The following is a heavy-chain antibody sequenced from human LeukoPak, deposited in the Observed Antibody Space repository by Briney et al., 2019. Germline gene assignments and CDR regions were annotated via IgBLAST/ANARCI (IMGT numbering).Heavy chain of an antibody. CDR2: IYTSGST. Sequence: PSQTLSLTCTVSGGSISSGSYYWSWIRQPAGKGLEWIGHIYTSGSTNYNPSLKSRVTISVDTSKNQFSLKLSSVTAADTAVYYCARTRPRFVDSSSGWFDPWGQGTLVTVSS. CDR1: GGSISSGSYY. D-gene: IGHD3-22*01. V-gene: IGHV4-61*09. J-gene: IGHJ5*02. CDR3: ARTRPRFVDSSSGWFDP.